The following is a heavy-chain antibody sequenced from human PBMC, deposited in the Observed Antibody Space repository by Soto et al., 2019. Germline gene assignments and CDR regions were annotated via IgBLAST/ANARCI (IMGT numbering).Heavy chain of an antibody. V-gene: IGHV5-51*01. CDR2: IYPGDSDT. CDR1: GYSFTSYW. CDR3: ARRKVAAVADPYYYGMDV. D-gene: IGHD6-19*01. J-gene: IGHJ6*02. Sequence: PGESLKISCKGSGYSFTSYWIGWVRQMPGKGLEWMGIIYPGDSDTRYSPSFQGHVTISADKSISTAYLQWSSLKASDTAMYYCARRKVAAVADPYYYGMDVWGQGTTVTVSS.